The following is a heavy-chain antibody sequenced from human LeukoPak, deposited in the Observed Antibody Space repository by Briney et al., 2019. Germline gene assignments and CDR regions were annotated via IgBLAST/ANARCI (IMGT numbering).Heavy chain of an antibody. J-gene: IGHJ4*02. CDR3: ARGGPFSTPY. CDR1: GYTFTGYY. CDR2: INPNSGGT. V-gene: IGHV1-2*02. Sequence: ASVKVSCKASGYTFTGYYMHWVRQAPGQGLEWMGWINPNSGGTNYAQKFQGRVTMTRDTSTSTVYMELSSLRSEDTAVYYCARGGPFSTPYWGQGTLVTASS. D-gene: IGHD2-2*01.